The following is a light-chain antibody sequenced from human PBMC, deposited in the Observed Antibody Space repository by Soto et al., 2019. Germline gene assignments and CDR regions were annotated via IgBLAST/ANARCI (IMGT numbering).Light chain of an antibody. CDR3: NSYTTRYTFV. V-gene: IGLV2-14*01. J-gene: IGLJ1*01. CDR1: SSDVGGYNY. CDR2: EVN. Sequence: QSALTQPASVSGSPGQSITISCTGTSSDVGGYNYVSWYQHHPGNAPKLIIYEVNKRPSEISNRFSGSKSGNTASLTISGLRPEDEADYYCNSYTTRYTFVLGSGTKLTVL.